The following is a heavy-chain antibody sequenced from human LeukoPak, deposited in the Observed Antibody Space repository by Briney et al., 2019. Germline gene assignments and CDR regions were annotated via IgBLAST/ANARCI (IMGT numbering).Heavy chain of an antibody. V-gene: IGHV3-23*01. D-gene: IGHD3-10*01. J-gene: IGHJ4*02. CDR2: ISGSGGST. CDR3: AKAGLYYYGSGSPY. CDR1: GFTFSSYA. Sequence: GGSLRLSYAASGFTFSSYAMSWVRQAPGKGLEWVSAISGSGGSTYYADSVKGRFTISRDNSKNTLYLQMNSLRAEDTAVYYCAKAGLYYYGSGSPYWGQGTLVTVSS.